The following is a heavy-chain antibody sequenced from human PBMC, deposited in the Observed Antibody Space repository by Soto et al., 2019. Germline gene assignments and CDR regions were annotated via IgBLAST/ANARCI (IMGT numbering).Heavy chain of an antibody. J-gene: IGHJ5*02. CDR2: INHSGNT. Sequence: SETLSLTCAAYGGSFSGYYWSWIRQPPGKGLGWIGEINHSGNTNYNPSLKSRVTISVDTSKNQLFLNLSSVTAADTAIYYCARSGVTGIVIPSHRFDPWGQGTLVTVSS. D-gene: IGHD2-21*02. V-gene: IGHV4-34*10. CDR3: ARSGVTGIVIPSHRFDP. CDR1: GGSFSGYY.